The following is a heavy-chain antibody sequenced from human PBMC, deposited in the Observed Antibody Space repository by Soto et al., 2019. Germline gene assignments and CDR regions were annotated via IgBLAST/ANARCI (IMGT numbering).Heavy chain of an antibody. V-gene: IGHV1-69*13. CDR2: IIPIFGTA. CDR3: ARDPSITIFGVVMVNNWFDP. CDR1: GGTFSSYA. Sequence: SVKVSCKASGGTFSSYAISWVRQAPGQGLEWMGGIIPIFGTANYAQKFQGRVTITADESTSTAYMELSSLRSEDTAVYYCARDPSITIFGVVMVNNWFDPWGQGTLVTVS. D-gene: IGHD3-3*01. J-gene: IGHJ5*02.